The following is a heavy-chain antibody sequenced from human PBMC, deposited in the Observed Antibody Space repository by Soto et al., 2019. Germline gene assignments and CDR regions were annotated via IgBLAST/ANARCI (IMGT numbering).Heavy chain of an antibody. J-gene: IGHJ3*02. CDR1: GFTFSSYA. CDR2: ISGIGGST. D-gene: IGHD3-16*01. V-gene: IGHV3-23*01. Sequence: GGSLRLSCAASGFTFSSYAMSGVRHAPGKGLEWVSAISGIGGSTYYADSVKGRFTISRDNSKNTLYLQMNRRRAEDTAVYYCAKDLPYDYGRGRAFDIWGQGTMVTVSS. CDR3: AKDLPYDYGRGRAFDI.